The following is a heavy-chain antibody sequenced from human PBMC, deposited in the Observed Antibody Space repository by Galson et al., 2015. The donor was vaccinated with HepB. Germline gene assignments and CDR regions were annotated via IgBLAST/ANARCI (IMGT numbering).Heavy chain of an antibody. J-gene: IGHJ6*03. V-gene: IGHV4-39*07. D-gene: IGHD3-10*01. CDR2: IYYSGST. CDR1: GGSISSSSYY. Sequence: ETLSLTCTVSGGSISSSSYYWGWIRQPPGKGLEWIGSIYYSGSTNYNPSLKSRVTISVDTSKNQFSLNLNSVTAADTAVYYCARGGGNSYYMDVWGTGTTVPVS. CDR3: ARGGGNSYYMDV.